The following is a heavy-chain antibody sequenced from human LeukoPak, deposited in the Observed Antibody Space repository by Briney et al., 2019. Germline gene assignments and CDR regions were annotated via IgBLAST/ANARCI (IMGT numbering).Heavy chain of an antibody. CDR2: VTSAGSTI. J-gene: IGHJ4*02. CDR1: GFTFSSYS. D-gene: IGHD5/OR15-5a*01. Sequence: GGSLRLSCAASGFTFSSYSMNWVRQAPGKGLEWISYVTSAGSTIYYAESVKGRFTISRDNANNSLYLQMSSLRAEDTAVYYCARIGGYSFSSKRRFDYWGQGTLVTVSS. CDR3: ARIGGYSFSSKRRFDY. V-gene: IGHV3-48*01.